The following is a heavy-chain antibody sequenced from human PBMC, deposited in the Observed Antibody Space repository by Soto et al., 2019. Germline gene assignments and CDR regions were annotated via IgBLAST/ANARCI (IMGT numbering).Heavy chain of an antibody. V-gene: IGHV1-2*02. Sequence: ASVKVSCKASGYTFTGYYMHWARQAPGQGLEWMGWINPNSGGTNYAQKLQGRVTMTTDTSTSTAYMELRSLRSDDTAVYYCARVCPALLSLPAAMVDNWFDPWGQGTLVTVSS. CDR2: INPNSGGT. J-gene: IGHJ5*02. CDR3: ARVCPALLSLPAAMVDNWFDP. CDR1: GYTFTGYY. D-gene: IGHD2-2*01.